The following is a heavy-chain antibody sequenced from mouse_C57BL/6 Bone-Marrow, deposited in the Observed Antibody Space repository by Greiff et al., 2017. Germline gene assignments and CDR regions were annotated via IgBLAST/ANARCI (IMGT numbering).Heavy chain of an antibody. CDR1: GYTFTSYG. D-gene: IGHD1-1*01. CDR2: IYPRSGNT. V-gene: IGHV1-81*01. Sequence: VQLQQSGAELARPGASVKLSCKASGYTFTSYGISWVKQSTGQGLEWIGEIYPRSGNTYYNEKFKGKATLTADKSSRTAYMELRRLTSEDSSVYFCARRLLLDYAMDYWGQGTTVTVSS. J-gene: IGHJ4*01. CDR3: ARRLLLDYAMDY.